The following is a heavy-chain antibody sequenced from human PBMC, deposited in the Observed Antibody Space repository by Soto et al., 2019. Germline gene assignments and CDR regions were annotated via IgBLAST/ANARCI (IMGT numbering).Heavy chain of an antibody. CDR3: GRGLDGRWLVIDS. D-gene: IGHD6-6*01. CDR2: IYYTGTT. CDR1: GDSISSSSSY. Sequence: QLQMQESGPGLVKPSETLSLTCTVSGDSISSSSSYWGWIRQPPGKGLEGIGSIYYTGTTYYNPSLKSRVTITVDTSKKQFSLKLTSVTAADTAVYYCGRGLDGRWLVIDSWGQGTLVTVSS. J-gene: IGHJ4*02. V-gene: IGHV4-39*01.